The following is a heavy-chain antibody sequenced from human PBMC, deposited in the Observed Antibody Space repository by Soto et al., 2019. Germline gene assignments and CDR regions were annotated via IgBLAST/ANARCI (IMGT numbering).Heavy chain of an antibody. CDR3: ARASRGLTGTIVNAFDI. CDR1: GFTVSSNY. D-gene: IGHD1-7*01. J-gene: IGHJ3*02. V-gene: IGHV3-53*01. CDR2: IYSGGST. Sequence: GGSLRLSCAASGFTVSSNYMSWVRQAPGKGLEWVSVIYSGGSTYYADSVKGRFTISRDNSKNTLYLQMNSLRAEDTALYYCARASRGLTGTIVNAFDIWGQGTMVTVSS.